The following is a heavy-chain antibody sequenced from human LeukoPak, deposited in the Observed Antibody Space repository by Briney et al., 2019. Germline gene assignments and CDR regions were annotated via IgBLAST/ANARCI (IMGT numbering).Heavy chain of an antibody. V-gene: IGHV4-59*08. CDR1: GGSISHYY. CDR2: IYYSGST. D-gene: IGHD4-17*01. J-gene: IGHJ4*02. Sequence: SETLSLTCTVSGGSISHYYWSWIRQPPGKGLEWIGYIYYSGSTKYNPSLKSQITISVDTSKNQFSLKLGSVTAADTAMYYCARQGNGDLYYFDYWGQGTLVTVSS. CDR3: ARQGNGDLYYFDY.